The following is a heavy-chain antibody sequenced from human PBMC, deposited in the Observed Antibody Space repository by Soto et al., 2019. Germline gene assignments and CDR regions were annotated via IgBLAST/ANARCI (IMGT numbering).Heavy chain of an antibody. D-gene: IGHD6-19*01. CDR1: GGSISSGGHY. Sequence: TLSLTCTVSGGSISSGGHYWSWIRQHPGKGLDWIGYIYNSGTTYYNPSLKSRLTISVDTSKNQFSLKLSSVDAAYRAVYFCARAYIRGWYLDYRRQGTLVTV. CDR3: ARAYIRGWYLDY. J-gene: IGHJ4*02. CDR2: IYNSGTT. V-gene: IGHV4-31*03.